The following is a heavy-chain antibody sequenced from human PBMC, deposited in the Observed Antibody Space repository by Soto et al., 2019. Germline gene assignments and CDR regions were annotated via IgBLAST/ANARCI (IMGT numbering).Heavy chain of an antibody. D-gene: IGHD3-22*01. J-gene: IGHJ4*02. V-gene: IGHV4-59*01. CDR2: IYYSGST. CDR3: ARMNYYDTSGYPFDY. Sequence: SETLSLTCTVSGGSISSYYWSWIRQPPGKGLEWIGYIYYSGSTNHNPSLKSRVTISVDTSKNQFSLKLSSVTAADTAVYYCARMNYYDTSGYPFDYWGQGLMVTVSS. CDR1: GGSISSYY.